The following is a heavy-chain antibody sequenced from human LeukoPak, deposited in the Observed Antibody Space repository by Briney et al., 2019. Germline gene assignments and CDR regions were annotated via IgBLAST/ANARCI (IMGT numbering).Heavy chain of an antibody. Sequence: SETLSLTCTVSGGSISSSRYSWGWIRQPPGKGLEWIGTMYNSGSTDYNPSLESRVTISVDTSKNQFSLKLSSVTAADTAVYYCAREADRWFDPWGQGTLVTVSS. J-gene: IGHJ5*02. CDR3: AREADRWFDP. V-gene: IGHV4-39*07. CDR2: MYNSGST. CDR1: GGSISSSRYS.